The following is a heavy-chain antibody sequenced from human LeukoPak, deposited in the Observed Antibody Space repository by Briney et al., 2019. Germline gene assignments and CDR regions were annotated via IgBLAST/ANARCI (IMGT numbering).Heavy chain of an antibody. CDR1: GGSFSGYY. V-gene: IGHV4-34*01. D-gene: IGHD2-2*01. CDR3: ARGIPAALSD. J-gene: IGHJ4*02. CDR2: INHSGST. Sequence: SETLSLTCAVYGGSFSGYYWSWIRQPPGKGLEWIGEINHSGSTNYNPSLKGRVTISVDTSKNQFSLKLSSVTAADTAVYYCARGIPAALSDWGQGTLVTVSS.